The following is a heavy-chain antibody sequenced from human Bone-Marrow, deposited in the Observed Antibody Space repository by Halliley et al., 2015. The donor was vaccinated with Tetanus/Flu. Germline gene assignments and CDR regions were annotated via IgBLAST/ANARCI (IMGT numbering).Heavy chain of an antibody. D-gene: IGHD3-10*01. Sequence: SLRLSCEASGFTFSRNTMHWVRQAPGKGLEWVALISHDGTNKYYADSVKGRLTISRDNSKNTLYLQMNSLRADDTAVYFCARKPPKLRELGSSDYWGQGTLVTVSS. CDR3: ARKPPKLRELGSSDY. V-gene: IGHV3-30-3*01. CDR1: GFTFSRNT. J-gene: IGHJ4*02. CDR2: ISHDGTNK.